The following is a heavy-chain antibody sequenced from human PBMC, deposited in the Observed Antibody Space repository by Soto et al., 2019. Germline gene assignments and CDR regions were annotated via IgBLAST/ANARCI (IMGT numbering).Heavy chain of an antibody. D-gene: IGHD3-22*01. V-gene: IGHV3-23*01. Sequence: GGSLRLSCSASGFTFSSYGMSWVRQAPGKGLEWVSTFSAGGGRTYLADSVKGRFIISRDNSKNTLYLQMNSLGAEDTAVYYCAKRGGEYYYDSRGYGNDYYYYGMDVWGQGTTVTVSS. CDR2: FSAGGGRT. CDR3: AKRGGEYYYDSRGYGNDYYYYGMDV. CDR1: GFTFSSYG. J-gene: IGHJ6*02.